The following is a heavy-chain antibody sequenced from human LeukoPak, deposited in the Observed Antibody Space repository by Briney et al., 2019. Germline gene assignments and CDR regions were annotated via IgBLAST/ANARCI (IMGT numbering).Heavy chain of an antibody. D-gene: IGHD4-17*01. CDR2: IYSGGST. V-gene: IGHV3-53*01. CDR3: ARVVDHDYGDYYLDY. CDR1: GFTVSSND. J-gene: IGHJ4*02. Sequence: PGGSLRLSCAASGFTVSSNDMSWVRQAPGKGLECISVIYSGGSTDYADSVKGRLTISRDNSKNTLYLQMNSLRAEDTAVHYCARVVDHDYGDYYLDYWGQGTLDTVSS.